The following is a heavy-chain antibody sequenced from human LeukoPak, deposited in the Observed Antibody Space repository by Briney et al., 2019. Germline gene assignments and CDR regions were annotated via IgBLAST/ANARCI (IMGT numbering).Heavy chain of an antibody. CDR1: GGSIYSYS. J-gene: IGHJ3*02. V-gene: IGHV4-59*08. CDR2: IYNSVIT. CDR3: ARQGADDGFDM. Sequence: SETLSLTCTVSGGSIYSYSWSWIRQPPGKRLEWIGYIYNSVITDYNPSLKSRVTISVDTSKNQCFLKLTSVTPADTAVYYCARQGADDGFDMSGQGTMVTVSS.